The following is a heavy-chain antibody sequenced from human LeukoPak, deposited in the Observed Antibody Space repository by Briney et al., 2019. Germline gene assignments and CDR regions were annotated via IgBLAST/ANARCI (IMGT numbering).Heavy chain of an antibody. CDR3: AREGYPGFDP. J-gene: IGHJ5*02. V-gene: IGHV4-61*02. Sequence: SETLSLTCTVSGGSISSGSYYWSWIRQPAGKGLEWIGRIYTSGSTNYNPSLKSRVTMSVDTSKNQFSLKLSSVTAADTAVYYCAREGYPGFDPWGQGTLVTVSS. CDR1: GGSISSGSYY. CDR2: IYTSGST. D-gene: IGHD1-1*01.